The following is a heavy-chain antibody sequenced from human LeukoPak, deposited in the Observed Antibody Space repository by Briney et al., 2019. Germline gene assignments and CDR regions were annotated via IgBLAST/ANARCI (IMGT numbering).Heavy chain of an antibody. V-gene: IGHV4-59*08. CDR3: ARGFDYYFDY. J-gene: IGHJ4*02. CDR2: IYYSVGT. Sequence: PSETLSLTCTVSGGSISSYYWSCIRQPPGKGLEWIGYIYYSVGTNYNPSLKSRVTISVYTSKNQFSLKLSSVTAADTAVYYCARGFDYYFDYWGQGTLVTVSS. CDR1: GGSISSYY. D-gene: IGHD5-12*01.